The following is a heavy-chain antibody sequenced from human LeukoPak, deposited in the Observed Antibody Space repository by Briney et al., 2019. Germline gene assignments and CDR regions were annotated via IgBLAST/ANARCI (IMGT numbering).Heavy chain of an antibody. V-gene: IGHV3-30*04. CDR3: AELGITMIGGV. D-gene: IGHD3-10*02. CDR2: ISYDGSNK. J-gene: IGHJ6*04. CDR1: GFTFSSYA. Sequence: GGTLRLSCAASGFTFSSYAMSWVRQAPGKGLEWVAVISYDGSNKYYADSVKGRFTISRDNSKNTLYLQMNSLRAEDTAVYYCAELGITMIGGVWGKGTTVTISS.